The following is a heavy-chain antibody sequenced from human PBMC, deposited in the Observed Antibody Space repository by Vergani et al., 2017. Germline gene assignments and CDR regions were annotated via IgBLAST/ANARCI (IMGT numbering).Heavy chain of an antibody. V-gene: IGHV1-2*02. Sequence: QVQLVQSGAEVKKPGASVKVSCKASGYTFTGYYMHWARQAPGQGLEWMGWINPNCGGTNYAQKFQGRVTMTRDTSISTAYMELSSLRSDDTAVYYCARDRSSGWSALFDYWGQGTLVTVSS. D-gene: IGHD6-19*01. CDR3: ARDRSSGWSALFDY. J-gene: IGHJ4*02. CDR2: INPNCGGT. CDR1: GYTFTGYY.